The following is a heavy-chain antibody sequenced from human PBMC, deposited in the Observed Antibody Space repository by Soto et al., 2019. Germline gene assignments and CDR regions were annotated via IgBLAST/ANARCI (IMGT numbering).Heavy chain of an antibody. Sequence: PGGSLRLSCAASGFTVSSNYMSWVRQAPGKGLEWVSVIYSGGSTYYADSVKGRFTISRDNSKNTLYLQMNSLRAEDTAVYYCARDNYSSSSTGMPYYYYGMDVRGQGTTVTVSS. J-gene: IGHJ6*02. V-gene: IGHV3-66*01. CDR1: GFTVSSNY. CDR2: IYSGGST. D-gene: IGHD6-13*01. CDR3: ARDNYSSSSTGMPYYYYGMDV.